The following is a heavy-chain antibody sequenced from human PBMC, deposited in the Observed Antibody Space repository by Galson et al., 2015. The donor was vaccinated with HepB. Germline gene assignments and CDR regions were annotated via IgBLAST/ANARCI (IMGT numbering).Heavy chain of an antibody. Sequence: SLRLSCAASGFAFSDYGMHWVRQAPGKGLDEVAVVSSDGNTKVYTDSVKGRFTISRDNAKNTLYLLMNSLRPEDTAVYFCVKDKPYTGHARGQGVLVTVSS. CDR2: VSSDGNTK. J-gene: IGHJ4*02. D-gene: IGHD5-12*01. CDR3: VKDKPYTGHA. V-gene: IGHV3-30*18. CDR1: GFAFSDYG.